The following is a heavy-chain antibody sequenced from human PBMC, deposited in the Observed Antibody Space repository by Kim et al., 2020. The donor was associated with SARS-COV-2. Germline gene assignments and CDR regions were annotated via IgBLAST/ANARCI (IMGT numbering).Heavy chain of an antibody. Sequence: SETLSLTCTVSGDSISSYYWSWIRQPPGKGLEWIGCMYYSGSTNYNPSLTSRVTISLDTSKNQFSLKLSSVTAADTAVYYCARSFQLYYYYYMDVWGKGTAVTVSS. CDR1: GDSISSYY. J-gene: IGHJ6*03. D-gene: IGHD2-2*01. V-gene: IGHV4-59*01. CDR3: ARSFQLYYYYYMDV. CDR2: MYYSGST.